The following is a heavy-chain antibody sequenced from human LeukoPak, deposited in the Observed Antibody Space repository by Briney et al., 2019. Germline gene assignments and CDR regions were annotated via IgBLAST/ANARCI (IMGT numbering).Heavy chain of an antibody. Sequence: ASVKVSCKASGGTFSSYAISWVRQAPGQGLEWMGRIIPILGIANYAQKFQGRVTITADKSTSTAYMELSSLRSEDTAVYYCARDVYSSSWIETYSWFDPWGQGTLVTVSS. D-gene: IGHD6-13*01. J-gene: IGHJ5*02. V-gene: IGHV1-69*04. CDR3: ARDVYSSSWIETYSWFDP. CDR2: IIPILGIA. CDR1: GGTFSSYA.